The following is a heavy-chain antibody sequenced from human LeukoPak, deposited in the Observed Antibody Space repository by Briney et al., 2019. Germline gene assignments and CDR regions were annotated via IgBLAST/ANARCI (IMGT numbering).Heavy chain of an antibody. CDR3: ARSGYSSTWYLQNFELDY. CDR2: IKQDGSEK. D-gene: IGHD2-2*01. V-gene: IGHV3-7*01. CDR1: GFTFSSYW. Sequence: GGSLRLSCAASGFTFSSYWMSWVRQAPGKGLEWVANIKQDGSEKYYVDSVKGRFTISRDNAKNSLYLQMNSLRAEDTAVYFCARSGYSSTWYLQNFELDYWGQGTLVTVSS. J-gene: IGHJ4*02.